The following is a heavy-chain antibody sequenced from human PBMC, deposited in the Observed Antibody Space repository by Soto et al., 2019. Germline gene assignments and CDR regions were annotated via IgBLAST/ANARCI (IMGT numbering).Heavy chain of an antibody. V-gene: IGHV5-51*01. CDR2: IYPGDSDT. D-gene: IGHD2-15*01. J-gene: IGHJ6*02. CDR1: GYSFTSYW. CDR3: ARPTQSCSGGSCYSHYYYGMDV. Sequence: GESLKISCKGSGYSFTSYWIGWVRQMPGKGLEWMGIIYPGDSDTRYSPSFQGQVTISADKSISTAYLQWSSLKASDTAMYYCARPTQSCSGGSCYSHYYYGMDVWGQGTTVTVSS.